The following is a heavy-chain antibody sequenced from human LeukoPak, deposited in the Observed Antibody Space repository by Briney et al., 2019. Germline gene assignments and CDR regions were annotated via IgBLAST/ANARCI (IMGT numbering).Heavy chain of an antibody. CDR1: GFTLGSYA. CDR3: AKGSASSRPYYFDY. D-gene: IGHD6-6*01. Sequence: GGSLRLSCAASGFTLGSYAMSWVRQAPGKGLDWVSAITNNGGDTYHADSVKGRFTISRDNSKKMLYLQMDSLRVEDTALYYCAKGSASSRPYYFDYWGQGTLVSVSS. V-gene: IGHV3-23*01. CDR2: ITNNGGDT. J-gene: IGHJ4*02.